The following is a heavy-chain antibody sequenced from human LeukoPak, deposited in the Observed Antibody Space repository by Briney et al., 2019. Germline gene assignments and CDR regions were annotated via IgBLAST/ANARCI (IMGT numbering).Heavy chain of an antibody. J-gene: IGHJ4*02. Sequence: PGGSLRLSCAASGFTFNIYAMTWVRQDPGKGLEWLSTIRGSGDITYYADSVKGRFIISRDNSKNTLYLQMNSLRAEDTGMYYCARDRADGYTNYGDDWGQGTLVTVSS. CDR2: IRGSGDIT. D-gene: IGHD5-24*01. CDR3: ARDRADGYTNYGDD. CDR1: GFTFNIYA. V-gene: IGHV3-23*01.